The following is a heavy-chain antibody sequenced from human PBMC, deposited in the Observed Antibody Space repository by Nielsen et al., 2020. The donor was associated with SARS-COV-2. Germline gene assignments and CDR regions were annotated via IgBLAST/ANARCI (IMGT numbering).Heavy chain of an antibody. D-gene: IGHD6-13*01. CDR1: GGSISSSTYY. V-gene: IGHV4-39*07. Sequence: SETLSLTCSVSGGSISSSTYYWGWVRQPPGKGLEWIGSIYYSGSTFYNPSLKSRLTISIDTSKNQFSLKLSSVAAADTAVYFCTREYSSSPGCWGQGTLVTVSS. J-gene: IGHJ4*02. CDR2: IYYSGST. CDR3: TREYSSSPGC.